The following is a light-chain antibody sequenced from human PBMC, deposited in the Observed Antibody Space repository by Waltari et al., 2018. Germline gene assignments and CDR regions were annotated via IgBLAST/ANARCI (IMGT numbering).Light chain of an antibody. CDR1: LAVNVANHG. CDR2: YKSDPDK. Sequence: ALLTQPSSLSASPGASARPSCTLRLAVNVANHGVDWYQQKPGSPPQYRLRYKSDPDKQQGSGGPSRFSGSKDASANAGILLISGLQSEDEADYYGMIWRSGASEFGGGTKLT. CDR3: MIWRSGASE. J-gene: IGLJ2*01. V-gene: IGLV5-45*03.